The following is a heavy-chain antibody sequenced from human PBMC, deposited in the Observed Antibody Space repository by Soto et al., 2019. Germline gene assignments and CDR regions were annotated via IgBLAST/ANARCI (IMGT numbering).Heavy chain of an antibody. CDR3: AKEGEHSSGWANFDY. D-gene: IGHD6-19*01. CDR1: GFTFSSYA. CDR2: ISGSGIST. V-gene: IGHV3-23*01. Sequence: GGSLRLSCAASGFTFSSYAMSWVRQAPGKGLEWVSAISGSGISTYYADSVKGRFTTSRDNSKNTLYLQMNSLRAEDTAVYYCAKEGEHSSGWANFDYWGQGTLVTVSS. J-gene: IGHJ4*02.